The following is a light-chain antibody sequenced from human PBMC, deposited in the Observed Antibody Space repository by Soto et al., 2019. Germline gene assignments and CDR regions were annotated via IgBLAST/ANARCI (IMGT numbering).Light chain of an antibody. CDR2: GAS. CDR3: QQYGSSPPT. Sequence: EIVLTQSPGTLSLSPGERATLSCRASQSVSSNYLAWYQRKPGQAPRLLIYGASSRATDIPARFSGSGSGTDFTLTITRLEPEDFAVYFCQQYGSSPPTFGQGTNVEIK. J-gene: IGKJ1*01. V-gene: IGKV3-20*01. CDR1: QSVSSNY.